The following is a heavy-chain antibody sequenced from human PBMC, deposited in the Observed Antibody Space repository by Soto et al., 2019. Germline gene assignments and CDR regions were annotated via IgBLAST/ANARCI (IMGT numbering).Heavy chain of an antibody. D-gene: IGHD4-17*01. CDR3: ARSTNDYGDRH. Sequence: QVQLVQSGAEVKKPGASVKVSCKASGYTFTSYDINWVRQATGQGLEWMGWMNPNSGNTGYAQKFQGKVTMTRNNSKSTAYMELSRLRSEGTAVYYCARSTNDYGDRHWGQGTRVTVSS. J-gene: IGHJ4*02. CDR1: GYTFTSYD. V-gene: IGHV1-8*01. CDR2: MNPNSGNT.